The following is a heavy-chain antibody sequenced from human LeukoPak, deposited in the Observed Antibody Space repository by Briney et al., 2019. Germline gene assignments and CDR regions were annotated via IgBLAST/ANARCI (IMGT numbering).Heavy chain of an antibody. CDR2: VYTGSRT. V-gene: IGHV3-66*01. D-gene: IGHD3-3*01. Sequence: PGGSLRLSCAASAFTVSNNHMTWVRQAPGKGLEWVSIVYTGSRTYYADSVKGRFTISTDNSKNTLYLQINSLRAEDTAVYYCTPGITIFGPGDYWGQGTLVTVSS. J-gene: IGHJ4*02. CDR1: AFTVSNNH. CDR3: TPGITIFGPGDY.